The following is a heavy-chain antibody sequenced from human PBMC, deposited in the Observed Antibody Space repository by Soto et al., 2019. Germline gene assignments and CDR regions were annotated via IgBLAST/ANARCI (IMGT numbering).Heavy chain of an antibody. CDR2: IKSKSDGGAT. CDR3: ATQTSMIAQVEYYFDY. J-gene: IGHJ4*02. V-gene: IGHV3-15*07. Sequence: EVHLVESGGGLVKPGGSLRLSCAASGFTFVNAYMNWVRQAPGKELEWVGRIKSKSDGGATDYAAHVEGRFTISRDDSENTLYLQMNSLKAEETAVDFCATQTSMIAQVEYYFDYWGQGTLVTVSS. D-gene: IGHD3-22*01. CDR1: GFTFVNAY.